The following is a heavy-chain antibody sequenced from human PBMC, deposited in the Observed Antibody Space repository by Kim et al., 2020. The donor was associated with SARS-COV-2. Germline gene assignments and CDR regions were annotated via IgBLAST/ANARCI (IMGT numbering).Heavy chain of an antibody. CDR2: IYPGDSDT. CDR1: GYSFTSYW. D-gene: IGHD3-22*01. CDR3: ARQALTYYYDSSGYQP. V-gene: IGHV5-51*01. Sequence: GESLKISCQGSGYSFTSYWIGWVRQMPGKGLEWMGIIYPGDSDTRYSPSFQGQVTISADKSISTAYLQWSSLKASDTAMYYCARQALTYYYDSSGYQPWGQGTLVTVSS. J-gene: IGHJ5*02.